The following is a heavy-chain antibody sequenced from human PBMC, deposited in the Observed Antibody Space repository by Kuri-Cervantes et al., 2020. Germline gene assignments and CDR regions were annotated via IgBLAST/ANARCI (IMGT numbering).Heavy chain of an antibody. CDR1: GFTFSSYG. V-gene: IGHV3-30*18. CDR3: AKDLIRGVIITAYYVDY. D-gene: IGHD3-10*01. Sequence: GESLKISCAASGFTFSSYGMHWVRQAPGKGLEWVAVISYDGSNEYYADSVKGRFTISRDNSKNTLYLQMNSLRAEDTAVYYCAKDLIRGVIITAYYVDYWAREPWSPSPQ. CDR2: ISYDGSNE. J-gene: IGHJ4*02.